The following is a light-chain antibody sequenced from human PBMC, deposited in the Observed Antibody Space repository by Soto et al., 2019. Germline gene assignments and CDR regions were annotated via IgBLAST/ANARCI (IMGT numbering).Light chain of an antibody. Sequence: QSALTQSASVSGSPGQSITISCAGTSSDVGGYNYVSWYQQHPGKAPKLMIYDVINRPSGVSDRFSGSKSGNSASLTISGLQAQDEADYYCSSYTSSGTYVFGXGTKVTVL. J-gene: IGLJ1*01. V-gene: IGLV2-14*03. CDR1: SSDVGGYNY. CDR2: DVI. CDR3: SSYTSSGTYV.